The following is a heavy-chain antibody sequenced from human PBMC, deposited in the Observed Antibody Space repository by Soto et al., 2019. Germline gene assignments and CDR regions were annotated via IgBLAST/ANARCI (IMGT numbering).Heavy chain of an antibody. Sequence: QVQLVQSGAEVKKPGSSVKVSCKASGGTFSSYAISWVRQAPGQGLEWMGGIIPIFGTANYAKKFKGRVTITADESTSXXXXXXXXXXXXXXXXXXXXRXXLLWFGHSXXXXXXWGQXTLV. CDR1: GGTFSSYA. J-gene: IGHJ1*01. V-gene: IGHV1-69*01. D-gene: IGHD3-10*01. CDR3: XRXXLLWFGHSXXXXXX. CDR2: IIPIFGTA.